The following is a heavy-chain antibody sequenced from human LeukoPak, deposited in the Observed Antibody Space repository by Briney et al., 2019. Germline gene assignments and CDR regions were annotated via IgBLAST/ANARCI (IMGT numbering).Heavy chain of an antibody. J-gene: IGHJ4*02. CDR2: ISSSGSTI. CDR1: GFTFSGYY. D-gene: IGHD6-6*01. CDR3: ARDPIAARLDY. Sequence: SGGSLRLSCAASGFTFSGYYMSWIRQAPGKGLEWVSYISSSGSTIYYADSVKGRFTISRDNAKNSLYLQMNSLRAEDTAVYYCARDPIAARLDYWGQGTLVTVSS. V-gene: IGHV3-11*01.